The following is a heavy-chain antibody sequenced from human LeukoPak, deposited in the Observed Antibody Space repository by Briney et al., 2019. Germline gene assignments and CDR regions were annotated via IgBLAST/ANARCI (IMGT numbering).Heavy chain of an antibody. V-gene: IGHV6-1*01. CDR3: ARQASRRFDP. CDR2: TYYTSKWNN. CDR1: GDSVSSNSVA. Sequence: SQTLSLTCAISGDSVSSNSVAWNWFRQSPSRGLEWLGRTYYTSKWNNDYAESVQSRIAVNPDTSKNQFSLYLNSVTLEDTAVYYCARQASRRFDPWGQGTLVTISS. J-gene: IGHJ5*02.